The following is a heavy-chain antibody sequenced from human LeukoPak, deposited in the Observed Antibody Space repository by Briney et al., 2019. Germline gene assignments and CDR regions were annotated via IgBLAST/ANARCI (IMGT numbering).Heavy chain of an antibody. D-gene: IGHD6-19*01. CDR1: GYTFTSYG. CDR3: ARVPYSSGWYYYYYYGMDV. J-gene: IGHJ6*02. Sequence: GASVNVSCKASGYTFTSYGISWVRQAPGQGLEWMGWISAYNGNTNYAQKLQGRVTMTTDTSTSTAYMELRSLRSDDTAVYYCARVPYSSGWYYYYYYGMDVWGQGTTVTVSS. CDR2: ISAYNGNT. V-gene: IGHV1-18*01.